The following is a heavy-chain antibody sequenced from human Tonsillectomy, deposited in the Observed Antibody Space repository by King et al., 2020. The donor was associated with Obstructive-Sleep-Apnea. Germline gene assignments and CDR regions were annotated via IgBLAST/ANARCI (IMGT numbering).Heavy chain of an antibody. CDR2: IYYSVIT. Sequence: QLQESGPVLVRPSETLSLTCTVPGGSITNYYWGWIRQPPGKGLEWIGYIYYSVITDYNPALRGRVTISVDTSKNQLSLRVTSVTAADTAEYFCARWNEGFDYWGQGTLVTVSS. CDR1: GGSITNYY. J-gene: IGHJ4*02. CDR3: ARWNEGFDY. V-gene: IGHV4-59*08. D-gene: IGHD1-1*01.